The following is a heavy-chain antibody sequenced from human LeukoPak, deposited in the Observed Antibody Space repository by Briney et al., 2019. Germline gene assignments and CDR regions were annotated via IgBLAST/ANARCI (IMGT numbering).Heavy chain of an antibody. CDR1: GYTFTGYY. D-gene: IGHD2-2*02. V-gene: IGHV1-2*02. Sequence: ASVKVSCKASGYTFTGYYMHWVRQAPGQGLEWMGWINPNSGGTNYAQKFQGRVTMTRDTSISTAYMELSRLRSDDTAVYYCARVPCSSTSCYTLRTFDIWGQGTMVTVSS. J-gene: IGHJ3*02. CDR2: INPNSGGT. CDR3: ARVPCSSTSCYTLRTFDI.